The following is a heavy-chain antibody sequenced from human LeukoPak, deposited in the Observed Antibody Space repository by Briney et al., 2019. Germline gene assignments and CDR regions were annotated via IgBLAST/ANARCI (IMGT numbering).Heavy chain of an antibody. CDR3: ARDPSGYFNY. J-gene: IGHJ4*02. Sequence: SETLSLTCAVYGGSFSGYYWSWIRQPPGKGLEWIGEINHSGSTNYNPSLKSRVTISVDTSKNQFSLKLSSVTAADTAVYYCARDPSGYFNYWGQGTLATVSS. CDR2: INHSGST. V-gene: IGHV4-34*01. CDR1: GGSFSGYY. D-gene: IGHD3-22*01.